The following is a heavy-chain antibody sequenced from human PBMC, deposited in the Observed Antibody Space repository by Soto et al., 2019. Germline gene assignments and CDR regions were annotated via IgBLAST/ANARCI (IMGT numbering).Heavy chain of an antibody. CDR3: AKGFYPVRVSPATRPPCFDS. J-gene: IGHJ4*02. CDR2: ISFDSTKT. D-gene: IGHD2-15*01. CDR1: GFTLRTYG. V-gene: IGHV3-30*18. Sequence: QVQLVESGGGVVPPGRSLRLSCAASGFTLRTYGMHWVRQAPGKGLGLVSLISFDSTKTYYADSVRARFTISRDTSNNTLYLQLNSLTPEDTAVYYCAKGFYPVRVSPATRPPCFDSWGQGTLVTVSS.